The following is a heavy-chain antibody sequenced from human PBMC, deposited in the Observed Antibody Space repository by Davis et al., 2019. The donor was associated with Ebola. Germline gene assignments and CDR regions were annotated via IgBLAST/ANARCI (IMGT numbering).Heavy chain of an antibody. Sequence: PGGSLRLSCTVSGDSISSYYWSWIRQPPGKGLEWIGYISYSGRNNYNPSLKSRVTISVDTSKNQFSLKLSSVTAADTAMYYCARATQLWYYFDYWGQGILVTVSS. V-gene: IGHV4-59*01. CDR3: ARATQLWYYFDY. J-gene: IGHJ4*02. D-gene: IGHD5-18*01. CDR1: GDSISSYY. CDR2: ISYSGRN.